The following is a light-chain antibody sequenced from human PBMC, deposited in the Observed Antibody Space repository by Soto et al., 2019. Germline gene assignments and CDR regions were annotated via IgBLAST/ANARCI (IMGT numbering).Light chain of an antibody. Sequence: EIVMTQSPDFLAVSLGERATINCKSSQSVLYTSNNKNNLAWYQQKPGQPPKLLIYWASTRESGVPDRFSGSGSGTDFTLPISSLQAEDAAVYYCQQYYSTPLTFGGGTKVDIK. CDR1: QSVLYTSNNKNN. J-gene: IGKJ4*01. V-gene: IGKV4-1*01. CDR2: WAS. CDR3: QQYYSTPLT.